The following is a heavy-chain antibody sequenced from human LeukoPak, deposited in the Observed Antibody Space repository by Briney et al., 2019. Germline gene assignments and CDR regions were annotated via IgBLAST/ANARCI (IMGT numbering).Heavy chain of an antibody. CDR1: GYTFTSYG. Sequence: ASVKVSCKASGYTFTSYGISWVRQAPGQGLEWMGWISAYNGNTNYAQKLPGRVTMTTDTSTSTAYMELRSLRSDDTAVYYCARFITTGTPGYYYYGMDVWGQGTTVTVSS. CDR2: ISAYNGNT. V-gene: IGHV1-18*01. J-gene: IGHJ6*02. CDR3: ARFITTGTPGYYYYGMDV. D-gene: IGHD1-1*01.